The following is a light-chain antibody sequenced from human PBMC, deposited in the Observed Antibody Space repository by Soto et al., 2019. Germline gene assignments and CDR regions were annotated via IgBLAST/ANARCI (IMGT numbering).Light chain of an antibody. CDR1: QSISSW. CDR2: KAS. V-gene: IGKV1-5*03. J-gene: IGKJ2*01. Sequence: DIQLTQSPSTLSTSVGDRVTITCRASQSISSWLAWYQQKPGKAPNLLIYKASRLQSGVPSRFSGSGSGTEFPLTISRLQPDDFAIYYCQQYNSYPYTFGQGTKLEIK. CDR3: QQYNSYPYT.